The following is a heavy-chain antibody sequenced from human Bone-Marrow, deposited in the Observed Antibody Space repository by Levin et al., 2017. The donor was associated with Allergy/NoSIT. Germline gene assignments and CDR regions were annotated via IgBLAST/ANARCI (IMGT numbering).Heavy chain of an antibody. Sequence: GESLKISCKVSGFSFTSYWIGWVRQMPGKGLEWVGIIYPGDSDTKYSPSFQGQVTISVDKSITTAYLQWSGLKASDTAIYYCTRQLSPSDFDYWGQGTLVTVSS. CDR2: IYPGDSDT. CDR3: TRQLSPSDFDY. CDR1: GFSFTSYW. D-gene: IGHD3-3*02. J-gene: IGHJ4*02. V-gene: IGHV5-51*01.